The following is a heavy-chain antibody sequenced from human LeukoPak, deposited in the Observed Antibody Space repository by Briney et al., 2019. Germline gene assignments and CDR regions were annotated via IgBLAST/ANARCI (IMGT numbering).Heavy chain of an antibody. J-gene: IGHJ6*03. Sequence: GSLRLSCTVSGGSISSYYWSWIRQPPGKGLEWIGNIYYSGSTNYNPSLKSRVTISVDTSKNQFSLKLSSVTAADTAVYYCTRGSIAYYYMDVWGKGTTVTISS. CDR2: IYYSGST. CDR3: TRGSIAYYYMDV. D-gene: IGHD3-22*01. V-gene: IGHV4-59*01. CDR1: GGSISSYY.